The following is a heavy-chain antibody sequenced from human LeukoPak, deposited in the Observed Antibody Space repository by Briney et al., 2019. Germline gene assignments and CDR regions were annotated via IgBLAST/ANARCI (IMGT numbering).Heavy chain of an antibody. Sequence: GGSLRLSCAASGFTFSSYWMSWVRQAPGKGLEWVANIKQDGSEKYYVDSVKGRFTISRDNAKNSLYLQMNSLRAEDTAVYYCARDRRPSKTPYQLLLRDYYYMDVWGKGTTVTVSS. CDR1: GFTFSSYW. V-gene: IGHV3-7*01. J-gene: IGHJ6*03. D-gene: IGHD2-2*01. CDR2: IKQDGSEK. CDR3: ARDRRPSKTPYQLLLRDYYYMDV.